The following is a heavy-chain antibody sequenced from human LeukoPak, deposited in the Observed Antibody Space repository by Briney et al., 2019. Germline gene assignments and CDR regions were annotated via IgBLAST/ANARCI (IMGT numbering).Heavy chain of an antibody. D-gene: IGHD2/OR15-2a*01. Sequence: GGSLRLSCAASGFTFDDYAMHWVRQAPGKGLEWVSGISWNSGSIGYADSVKGRFTISRDNAKNSLYLQMNSLRAEDTALYYCAKDIGSYLAAFDIWGQGTMVTVSS. J-gene: IGHJ3*02. CDR1: GFTFDDYA. V-gene: IGHV3-9*01. CDR3: AKDIGSYLAAFDI. CDR2: ISWNSGSI.